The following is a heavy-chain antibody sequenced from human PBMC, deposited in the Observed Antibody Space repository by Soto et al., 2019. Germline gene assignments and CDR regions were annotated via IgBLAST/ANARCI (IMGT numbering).Heavy chain of an antibody. CDR3: ARGEGYSSGRFDY. Sequence: GGSLRLSCAASGFTFSSYAMHWVRQAPGKGLEWVAVISYDGSNKYYADSVKGRFTISRDNSKNTLYLQMNSLRAEDTAVYYCARGEGYSSGRFDYWGQGTLVTVSS. CDR2: ISYDGSNK. J-gene: IGHJ4*02. CDR1: GFTFSSYA. D-gene: IGHD6-19*01. V-gene: IGHV3-30-3*01.